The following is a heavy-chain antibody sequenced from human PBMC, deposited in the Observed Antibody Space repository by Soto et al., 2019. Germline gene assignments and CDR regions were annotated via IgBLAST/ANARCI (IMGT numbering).Heavy chain of an antibody. CDR2: IYYSGST. CDR1: GGSISSYY. Sequence: SETLSLTCTVSGGSISSYYWSWIRQPPGKGLEWIGYIYYSGSTNYNPSLKSRVTISVDTSKNQFSLKLSSVTAADTAVYYCARGTYDFWSGYYYYYYMDVWGKGTTVTVSS. V-gene: IGHV4-59*01. D-gene: IGHD3-3*01. J-gene: IGHJ6*03. CDR3: ARGTYDFWSGYYYYYYMDV.